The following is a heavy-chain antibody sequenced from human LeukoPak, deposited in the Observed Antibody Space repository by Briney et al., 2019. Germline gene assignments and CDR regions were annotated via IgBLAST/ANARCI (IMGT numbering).Heavy chain of an antibody. J-gene: IGHJ4*02. D-gene: IGHD6-19*01. Sequence: PSETLSLTCTASGGSMSSYYWSWIRQPPGKGLEWIGYIYYSGSTNYNPSLKSRVTISVDTSKNQFSLKLSSVTAADTAVYYCARPLYSSGWYALDYWGQGTLVTVSS. CDR3: ARPLYSSGWYALDY. CDR1: GGSMSSYY. V-gene: IGHV4-59*01. CDR2: IYYSGST.